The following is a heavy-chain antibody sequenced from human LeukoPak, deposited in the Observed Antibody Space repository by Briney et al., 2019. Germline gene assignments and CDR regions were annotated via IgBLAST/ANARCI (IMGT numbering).Heavy chain of an antibody. J-gene: IGHJ4*02. CDR1: GFAFSIS. CDR3: VRDGYSDSAFNY. Sequence: GGSLRLSCVASGFAFSISMNWVRQAPGKGLECVSYISGNGNTIYYADSVKGRFTISRDNAKNSLYLQMNSLRAEDTAVYYCVRDGYSDSAFNYWGQGTLVTVSS. D-gene: IGHD3-22*01. CDR2: ISGNGNTI. V-gene: IGHV3-48*04.